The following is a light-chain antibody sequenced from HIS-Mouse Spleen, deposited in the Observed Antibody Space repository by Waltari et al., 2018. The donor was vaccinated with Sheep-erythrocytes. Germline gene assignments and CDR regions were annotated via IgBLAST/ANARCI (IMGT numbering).Light chain of an antibody. Sequence: QSALTQPRSVSGSPGQSVTISCTGTSSDVGGYNSVSWYQQHPGKAPKLMIYDVSKRPSGVPDRFSGSKSGNTASLTISGLQAEDEADYYCCSYAGSYNHVFGTGTKVTVL. CDR2: DVS. CDR3: CSYAGSYNHV. V-gene: IGLV2-11*01. J-gene: IGLJ1*01. CDR1: SSDVGGYNS.